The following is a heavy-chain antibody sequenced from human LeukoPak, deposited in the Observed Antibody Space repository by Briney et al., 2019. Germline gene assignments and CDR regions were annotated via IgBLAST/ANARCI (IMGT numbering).Heavy chain of an antibody. J-gene: IGHJ6*02. Sequence: ASVKVSCTASGYTFTGYYMHWVRQAPGQGLEWMGWINPNSGGTNYAQKFQGWVTMTRDTSISTAYMELSRLRSDDTAVYYCARSSSGYYYPIYYYYGMDVWGQGTTVTVSS. CDR2: INPNSGGT. CDR3: ARSSSGYYYPIYYYYGMDV. V-gene: IGHV1-2*04. CDR1: GYTFTGYY. D-gene: IGHD3-22*01.